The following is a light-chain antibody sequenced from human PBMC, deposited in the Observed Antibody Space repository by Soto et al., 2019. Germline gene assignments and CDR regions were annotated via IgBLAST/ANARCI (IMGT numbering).Light chain of an antibody. CDR1: QSVSSSY. CDR3: QYYGSPVS. V-gene: IGKV3-20*01. CDR2: GAS. Sequence: EIVLTQSPGTLSLSPGERATLSCRASQSVSSSYLAWYQQKPGQAPRLLIYGASSRATSIPDRFSGSGSGTDFTLTISRLEPEDFAVYYCQYYGSPVSFGGGTKVDIK. J-gene: IGKJ4*01.